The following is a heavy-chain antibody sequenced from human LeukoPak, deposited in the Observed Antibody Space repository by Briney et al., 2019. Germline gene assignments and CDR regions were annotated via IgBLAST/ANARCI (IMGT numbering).Heavy chain of an antibody. Sequence: SVKVSCKASGGTFSSYTISWVRQAPGQGFEWMGRIIPILGIANYAQKFQGRVTITADKSTSTAYMELSSLRSEDTAVYYCARSPRYCSSTSCYWFDYWGQGTLVTVSS. J-gene: IGHJ5*01. V-gene: IGHV1-69*02. CDR2: IIPILGIA. CDR1: GGTFSSYT. D-gene: IGHD2-2*01. CDR3: ARSPRYCSSTSCYWFDY.